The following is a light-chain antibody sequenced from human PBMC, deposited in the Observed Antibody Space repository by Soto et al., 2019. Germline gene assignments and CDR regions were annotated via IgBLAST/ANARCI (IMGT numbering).Light chain of an antibody. J-gene: IGLJ2*01. CDR1: SSDVGGYNY. V-gene: IGLV2-8*01. CDR3: SSYAGSNKV. Sequence: QSALTQPPSASGSPGQSVTISCTGTSSDVGGYNYVSWYQQHAGKAPKLMIYEVSKRPSGVPDRFSGSKSGNTASLTVSGLQAEDEDDYYCSSYAGSNKVFGGGTKVTVL. CDR2: EVS.